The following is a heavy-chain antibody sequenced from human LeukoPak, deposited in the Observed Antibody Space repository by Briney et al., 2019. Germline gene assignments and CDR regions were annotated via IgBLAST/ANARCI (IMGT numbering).Heavy chain of an antibody. V-gene: IGHV1-18*04. D-gene: IGHD3-16*01. J-gene: IGHJ4*02. CDR1: GYTFSSYG. CDR3: ARGSSYGFSMGY. CDR2: ISTYNGDT. Sequence: ASVKVSCKASGYTFSSYGINWVRQAPGQGLEWMGWISTYNGDTNYAQKLQGRVTMTTDTSTSTAYMELRSLRSDDTAVYYCARGSSYGFSMGYWGQGTLVTVSS.